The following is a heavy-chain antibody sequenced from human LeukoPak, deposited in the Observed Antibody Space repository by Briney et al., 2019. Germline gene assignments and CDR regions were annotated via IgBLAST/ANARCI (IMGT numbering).Heavy chain of an antibody. CDR1: AFTFSNFG. D-gene: IGHD6-13*01. Sequence: GGSLRLSCAASAFTFSNFGMHWVRQAPGKGLEWVAFIRYDGSNKYYADSVKGRFTISRDNSKNTLYLQMNSLRAEDTAVYYCAKTGIAAAGPEDYWGQGTLVTVSS. CDR3: AKTGIAAAGPEDY. V-gene: IGHV3-30*02. CDR2: IRYDGSNK. J-gene: IGHJ4*02.